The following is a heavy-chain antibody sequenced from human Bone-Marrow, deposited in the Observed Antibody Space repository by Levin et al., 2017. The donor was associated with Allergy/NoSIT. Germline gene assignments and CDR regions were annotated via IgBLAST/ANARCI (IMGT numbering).Heavy chain of an antibody. CDR1: GFTFSSYA. D-gene: IGHD3-9*01. Sequence: GESLKISCAASGFTFSSYAMHWVRQAPGKGLEWVAVISYDGSNKYYADSVKGRFTISRDNSKNTLYLQMNSLRAEDTAVYYCARGIGDDWPNFGDYWGQGTLVTVSS. V-gene: IGHV3-30*04. CDR3: ARGIGDDWPNFGDY. J-gene: IGHJ4*02. CDR2: ISYDGSNK.